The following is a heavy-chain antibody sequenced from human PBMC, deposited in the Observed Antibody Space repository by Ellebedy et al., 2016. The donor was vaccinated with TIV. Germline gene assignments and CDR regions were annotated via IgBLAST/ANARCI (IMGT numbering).Heavy chain of an antibody. V-gene: IGHV3-21*01. J-gene: IGHJ5*02. Sequence: GGSLRLXXAASGFTFSSYSMNWVRQAPGKGLEWVSSISSSSSYIYYADSVKGRFTISRDNAKNSLYLQMNSLRAEDTAVYYCARDLGFDDIPWGQGTLVTVSS. CDR3: ARDLGFDDIP. D-gene: IGHD3-9*01. CDR2: ISSSSSYI. CDR1: GFTFSSYS.